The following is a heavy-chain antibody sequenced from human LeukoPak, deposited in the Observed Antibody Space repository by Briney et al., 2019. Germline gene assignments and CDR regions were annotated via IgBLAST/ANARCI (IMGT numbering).Heavy chain of an antibody. CDR1: GFTFSSYW. Sequence: GGSLRLSCAASGFTFSSYWMHWVRQAPGKGLMWVSRIKSDGKTNYADSVKGRFTISRDNAKNTVSLQMNSLRAEDTGVYYCARAPSEIGGYYPEYFRHWGQGTLVTVSS. CDR3: ARAPSEIGGYYPEYFRH. V-gene: IGHV3-74*01. D-gene: IGHD3-22*01. CDR2: IKSDGKT. J-gene: IGHJ1*01.